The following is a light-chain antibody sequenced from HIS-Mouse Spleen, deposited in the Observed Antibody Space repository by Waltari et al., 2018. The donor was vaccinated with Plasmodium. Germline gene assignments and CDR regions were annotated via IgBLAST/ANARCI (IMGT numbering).Light chain of an antibody. Sequence: AIRMTHSPSSFSAHTRERVTTPCRATQGISIYLAWYQQKPGRAPKLLIYAASTLQSGVPSRFSGSGSGTDFTLTISCLQSEDFATYYCQQYYSYPLTFGGGTKVEIK. CDR2: AAS. CDR1: QGISIY. V-gene: IGKV1-8*01. CDR3: QQYYSYPLT. J-gene: IGKJ4*01.